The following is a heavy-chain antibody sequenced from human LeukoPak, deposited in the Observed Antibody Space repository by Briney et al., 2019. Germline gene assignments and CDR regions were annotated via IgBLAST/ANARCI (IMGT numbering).Heavy chain of an antibody. CDR3: ASQWFGELLYDY. Sequence: GGSLRLSCAASGFTVSSNYMSWVRQAPGKGLEWVSVIYSGGSTYYADSVKGRFTISRDNSKNTLYLQMNSLRAEDTAVYYCASQWFGELLYDYWGQGTLVTVSS. V-gene: IGHV3-66*04. D-gene: IGHD3-10*01. CDR1: GFTVSSNY. CDR2: IYSGGST. J-gene: IGHJ4*02.